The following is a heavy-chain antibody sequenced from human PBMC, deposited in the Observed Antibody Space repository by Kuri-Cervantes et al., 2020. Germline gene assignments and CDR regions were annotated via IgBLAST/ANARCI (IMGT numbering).Heavy chain of an antibody. CDR3: ARVNVYYYNMDV. CDR2: IYYRGSS. J-gene: IGHJ6*04. V-gene: IGHV4-59*01. CDR1: GGSFSDYY. Sequence: SETLSLTCAVYGGSFSDYYWSWIRQPPGKGLEYIGYIYYRGSSNYNPSLKSRITISVDTPKNQFSLKLSSVTAADTAVYYCARVNVYYYNMDVWGKGTTVTVSS.